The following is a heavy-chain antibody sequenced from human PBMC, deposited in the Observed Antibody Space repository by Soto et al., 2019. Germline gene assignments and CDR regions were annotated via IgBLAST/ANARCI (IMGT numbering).Heavy chain of an antibody. CDR1: GGFVSSSSYS. V-gene: IGHV4-39*01. CDR2: MYSSENT. J-gene: IGHJ6*02. CDR3: ARLNGYCISTNCHGYYGMDV. D-gene: IGHD2-2*03. Sequence: KPSETLSLTCTVSGGFVSSSSYSWGWIRQSPGRGLEWIGTMYSSENTYYNPSLLSRVTISVDTSKNEFSLRLSSVTAADTAVYYCARLNGYCISTNCHGYYGMDVWGQGTTVTVSS.